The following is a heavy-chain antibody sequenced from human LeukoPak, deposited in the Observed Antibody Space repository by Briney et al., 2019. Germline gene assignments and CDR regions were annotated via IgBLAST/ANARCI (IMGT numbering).Heavy chain of an antibody. J-gene: IGHJ4*02. D-gene: IGHD3-9*01. V-gene: IGHV4-4*02. CDR3: ARQGSYDILTGYYPRD. CDR2: IYHSGST. Sequence: PGGSLRLSCAASGFTFSSYAMSWVRQPPGKGLEWIGEIYHSGSTNYNPSLKSRVTISVDKSKNQFSLKLSSVTAADTAVYYCARQGSYDILTGYYPRDWGQGTLVTVSS. CDR1: GFTFSSYAM.